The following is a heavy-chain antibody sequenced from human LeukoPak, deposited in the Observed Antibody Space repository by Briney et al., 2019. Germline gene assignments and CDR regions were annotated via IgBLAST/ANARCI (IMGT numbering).Heavy chain of an antibody. Sequence: SETLSLTCTVSGGSISSGDYYWSWIRQPPGKGLEWIGYIYYSGSTYYNPSLKSRVTISVDTSTNQFSLKLRSVTAADTAVYYCARISWAATHFDYWGQGTLVTVSS. D-gene: IGHD3-16*01. V-gene: IGHV4-30-4*01. J-gene: IGHJ4*02. CDR3: ARISWAATHFDY. CDR1: GGSISSGDYY. CDR2: IYYSGST.